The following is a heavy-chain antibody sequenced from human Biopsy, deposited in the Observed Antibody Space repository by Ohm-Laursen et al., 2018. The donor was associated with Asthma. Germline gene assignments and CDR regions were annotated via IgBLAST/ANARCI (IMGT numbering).Heavy chain of an antibody. CDR1: RFTYE. V-gene: IGHV3-30-3*01. J-gene: IGHJ4*02. Sequence: SRRLSCTASRFTYEMHWVRQAPGKGLEWVAVISYDGSSIHYADSVKGRFTISRDNSKNTLSLQMNSLTAEDTAVYYCAREGVAGTHIEDWGQGTLVTVSS. CDR2: ISYDGSSI. CDR3: AREGVAGTHIED. D-gene: IGHD6-19*01.